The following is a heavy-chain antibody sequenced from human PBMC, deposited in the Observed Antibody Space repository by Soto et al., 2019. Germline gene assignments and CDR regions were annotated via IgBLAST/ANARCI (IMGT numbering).Heavy chain of an antibody. CDR1: GGSISSGGYY. CDR2: IYYSGST. Sequence: QVQLQESGPGLVKPSQTLSLTCTVSGGSISSGGYYWSWIRQHPGKGLEWIGYIYYSGSTYYNPSLKSRVTMSVDTSKNQFALKLSSVTAADTAVYYCARGGNWNYVPYYYYGMDVWGQGTTVTVSS. V-gene: IGHV4-31*03. J-gene: IGHJ6*02. CDR3: ARGGNWNYVPYYYYGMDV. D-gene: IGHD1-7*01.